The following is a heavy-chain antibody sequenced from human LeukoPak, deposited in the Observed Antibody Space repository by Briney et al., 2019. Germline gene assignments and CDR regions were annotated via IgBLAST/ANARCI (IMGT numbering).Heavy chain of an antibody. CDR2: TPPITSDT. V-gene: IGHV5-51*01. Sequence: GESLKISCKGSGYTFNTYWIAWVRQMPGKGLELMGITPPITSDTTYSPSFQGRVSVSVDRSITTVYLHWSSLQASDTAIYYCARLRNYYGSGTYPYFDYWGQGTLVTVSS. J-gene: IGHJ4*02. CDR1: GYTFNTYW. CDR3: ARLRNYYGSGTYPYFDY. D-gene: IGHD3-10*01.